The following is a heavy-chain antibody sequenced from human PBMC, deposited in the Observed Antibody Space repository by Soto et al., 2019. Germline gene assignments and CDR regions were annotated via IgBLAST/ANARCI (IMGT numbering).Heavy chain of an antibody. Sequence: EVQLLESGGGLVQPGGSLRLSCAASGFTFSSYAMNWVRQAPGKGLEWVSAISGSAATTHFADSVKGRFTISRDNSQNALSLEINRLRVEGKAVDWCAGDRSYYDSGSSYSPPGRGQGTLGSVSS. V-gene: IGHV3-23*01. CDR2: ISGSAATT. CDR3: AGDRSYYDSGSSYSPPG. D-gene: IGHD3-22*01. J-gene: IGHJ4*02. CDR1: GFTFSSYA.